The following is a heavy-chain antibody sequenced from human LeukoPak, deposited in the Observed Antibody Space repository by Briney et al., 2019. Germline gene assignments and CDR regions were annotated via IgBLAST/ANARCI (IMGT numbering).Heavy chain of an antibody. J-gene: IGHJ4*02. D-gene: IGHD5-18*01. Sequence: GGSLRLSCAASGFTFSSYAMHWVRQAPGKGLEWVAVISYDGSNKYYADSVKGRFTISRDNSKNTLYLQMNSLRAEDTAVYYCARETARYSYGYVVGLDYWGQETLVTVSS. CDR3: ARETARYSYGYVVGLDY. CDR2: ISYDGSNK. CDR1: GFTFSSYA. V-gene: IGHV3-30-3*01.